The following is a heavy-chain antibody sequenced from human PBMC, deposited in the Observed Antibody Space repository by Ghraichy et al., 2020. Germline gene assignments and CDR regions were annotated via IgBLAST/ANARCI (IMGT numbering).Heavy chain of an antibody. CDR3: AGSSVRTANYYYYAMDA. CDR1: GGSISSSSYY. Sequence: SETLSLSCAVSGGSISSSSYYWGWIRQPPGKGLEWIGSIYYSGGTYYSPSLKSRVTISGDTSKNQFSLKLSSVTAADTAVYYCAGSSVRTANYYYYAMDAWPRDHGHRLL. J-gene: IGHJ6*02. CDR2: IYYSGGT. V-gene: IGHV4-39*01. D-gene: IGHD4-11*01.